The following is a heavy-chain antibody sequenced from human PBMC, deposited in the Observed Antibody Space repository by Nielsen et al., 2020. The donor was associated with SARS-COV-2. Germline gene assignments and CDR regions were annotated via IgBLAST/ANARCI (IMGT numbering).Heavy chain of an antibody. Sequence: SDTLSLTCTVSGGSISGYYWSWIRQPQGKGLDWFGYIYDIVSTKYNPSLSTRVSISAEPSKNQFSLRLSSVTAADTAIYYCARRDYDVLSGTRYFDLWGRGTLATVSA. V-gene: IGHV4-59*01. J-gene: IGHJ2*01. CDR3: ARRDYDVLSGTRYFDL. CDR1: GGSISGYY. CDR2: IYDIVST. D-gene: IGHD3-9*01.